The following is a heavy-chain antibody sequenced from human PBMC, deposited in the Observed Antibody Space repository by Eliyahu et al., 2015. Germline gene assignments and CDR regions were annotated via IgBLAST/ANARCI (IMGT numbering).Heavy chain of an antibody. D-gene: IGHD2-15*01. V-gene: IGHV3-21*01. Sequence: VQLVESGGGLVKPGGSLRLSCAASGFXFXSHSXNWVRQAPGKGLGWVSSIGRSFTFIYYADSVKGRFTISRDNAKNSLYLQMNSLRAEDTAVYYCARAPGVVAAPEFGYGMDVWGQGTTVTVSS. J-gene: IGHJ6*02. CDR1: GFXFXSHS. CDR3: ARAPGVVAAPEFGYGMDV. CDR2: IGRSFTFI.